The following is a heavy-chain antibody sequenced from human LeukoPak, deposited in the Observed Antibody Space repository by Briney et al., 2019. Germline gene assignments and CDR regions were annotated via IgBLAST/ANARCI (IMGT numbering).Heavy chain of an antibody. V-gene: IGHV1-18*01. CDR3: VREVSEPCYDDSSGYYYFDY. CDR1: GYTFTSYG. Sequence: GASVKVSCKASGYTFTSYGISWVRQAPGQGLEWMGWISAYNANTNYAQKLQGRVTMTTDTSTSTAYMELRSLRSDDTAVYYCVREVSEPCYDDSSGYYYFDYWGQGTLVTVSS. J-gene: IGHJ4*02. D-gene: IGHD3-22*01. CDR2: ISAYNANT.